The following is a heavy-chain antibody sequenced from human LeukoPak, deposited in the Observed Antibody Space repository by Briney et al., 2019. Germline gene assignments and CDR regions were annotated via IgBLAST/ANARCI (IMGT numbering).Heavy chain of an antibody. CDR3: TINYYNGSLYEDY. Sequence: SGGSLRLSCRGSGLSFGGDAVSWVRQAPGKGLEWVGFIRDKVSGGTTEYVASVRGGFTISRDDSRSIAYLQMTRLKTEDTAVYYCTINYYNGSLYEDYWGQGTLVTVSS. V-gene: IGHV3-49*04. D-gene: IGHD3-22*01. CDR2: IRDKVSGGTT. J-gene: IGHJ4*02. CDR1: GLSFGGDA.